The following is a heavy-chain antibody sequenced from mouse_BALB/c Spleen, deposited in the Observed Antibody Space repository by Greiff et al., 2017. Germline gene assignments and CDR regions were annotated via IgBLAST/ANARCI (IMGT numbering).Heavy chain of an antibody. J-gene: IGHJ3*01. CDR3: ARDRYDDVF. CDR2: ILPGSGST. V-gene: IGHV1-9*01. CDR1: GYTFSSYW. D-gene: IGHD2-14*01. Sequence: QVQLQQSGAELMKPGASVKISCKATGYTFSSYWIEWVKQRPGHGLEWIGEILPGSGSTNYNEKFKGKATFTADTSSNTAYMQLSSLTSEDSAVYYCARDRYDDVFWGQGTLVTVSA.